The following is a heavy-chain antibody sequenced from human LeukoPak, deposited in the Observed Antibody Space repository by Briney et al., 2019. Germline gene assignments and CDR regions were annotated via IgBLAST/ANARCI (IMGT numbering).Heavy chain of an antibody. CDR1: RFTFSSYA. Sequence: PGGSLRLSCAASRFTFSSYAMSWVRQAPGKGLEWVSAISGSGDSTYYADSVKGRFTISRDNSKNTLYLQMNSLRAEDTAVYYCAKAGDSSSSPLFLDWGQGTLVTVSS. V-gene: IGHV3-23*01. CDR2: ISGSGDST. D-gene: IGHD6-6*01. J-gene: IGHJ4*02. CDR3: AKAGDSSSSPLFLD.